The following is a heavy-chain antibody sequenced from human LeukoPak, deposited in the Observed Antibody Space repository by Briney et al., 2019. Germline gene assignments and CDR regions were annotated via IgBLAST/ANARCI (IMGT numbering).Heavy chain of an antibody. V-gene: IGHV3-49*04. CDR1: GFTFGDYA. Sequence: PGGSLRLSCTASGFTFGDYAMSWVRQAPGKGLEWVGFIRSKAYGGTTEYAASVKGRFTISRDDSKSIAYLQMNSLKTEDTAVYYCTREGGGYSYGYYYYYMDVWGKGTTVTVSS. D-gene: IGHD5-18*01. CDR2: IRSKAYGGTT. CDR3: TREGGGYSYGYYYYYMDV. J-gene: IGHJ6*03.